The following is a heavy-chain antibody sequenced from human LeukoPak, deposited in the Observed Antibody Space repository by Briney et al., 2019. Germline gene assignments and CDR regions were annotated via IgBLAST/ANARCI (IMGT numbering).Heavy chain of an antibody. CDR2: IKQDGSEK. V-gene: IGHV3-7*04. D-gene: IGHD4-17*01. J-gene: IGHJ3*02. Sequence: PRGSLRLSCAASGFTFSSYWMSWVRQAPGKGLEWVANIKQDGSEKYYVDSVKGRFTISRDNAKNSLYLQMNSLRAEDTAVYYCARAAIYGDYVFGFAFDIWGQGTMVTVSS. CDR3: ARAAIYGDYVFGFAFDI. CDR1: GFTFSSYW.